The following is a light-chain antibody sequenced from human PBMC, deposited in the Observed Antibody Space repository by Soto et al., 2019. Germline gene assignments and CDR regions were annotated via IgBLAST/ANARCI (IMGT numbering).Light chain of an antibody. CDR3: QQYDSSPRT. V-gene: IGKV1-39*01. Sequence: DIQMTQSPSSLSASVEDRVIITCRASQSISNHLNWYQQKPGKAPKLLIFAASSLQSGVPSRFSGSRSGPDFTLTISRLEPEDFAVYYCQQYDSSPRTFGQGTKVDIK. CDR1: QSISNH. CDR2: AAS. J-gene: IGKJ1*01.